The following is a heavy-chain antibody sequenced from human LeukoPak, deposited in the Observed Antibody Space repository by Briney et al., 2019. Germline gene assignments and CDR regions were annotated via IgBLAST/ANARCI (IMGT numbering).Heavy chain of an antibody. V-gene: IGHV3-33*06. D-gene: IGHD6-13*01. CDR2: IWYDGSKK. J-gene: IGHJ4*02. CDR1: GFTFRNYG. CDR3: AKGGLAAAGIDY. Sequence: GRSLRLSCAASGFTFRNYGMHWVRQAPDKGLEWAAIIWYDGSKKYYADSVRGRFTISRDNSKNTVSLQMNNLSPEDTAVYYCAKGGLAAAGIDYWGQGTLVTVSS.